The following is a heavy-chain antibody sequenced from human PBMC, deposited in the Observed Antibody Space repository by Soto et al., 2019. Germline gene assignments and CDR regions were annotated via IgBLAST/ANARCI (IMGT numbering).Heavy chain of an antibody. CDR1: GFSFTGYY. J-gene: IGHJ5*02. CDR2: INAHSGGT. Sequence: ASVKVSCKASGFSFTGYYIHWLRQAPGQGLEWMGWINAHSGGTEYAQKFQGRVTLTRDTSIATAYLTLTSLTSDDTALYYCAKDLTRQLAYWLDPWGQGALVTVSS. D-gene: IGHD6-6*01. CDR3: AKDLTRQLAYWLDP. V-gene: IGHV1-2*02.